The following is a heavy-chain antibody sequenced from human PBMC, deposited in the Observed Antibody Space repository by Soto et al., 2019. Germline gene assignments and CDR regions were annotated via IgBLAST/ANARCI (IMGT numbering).Heavy chain of an antibody. D-gene: IGHD5-12*01. CDR2: IIPIFGTA. Sequence: SVKVSCKASGGTFSSYAISCVRQAPGQGLEWMGGIIPIFGTANYAQKFQGRVTITADESTSTAYMELSSLRSEDTAVYYCAIWMATHHDAFDIWGQGTMVTVSS. V-gene: IGHV1-69*13. CDR1: GGTFSSYA. J-gene: IGHJ3*02. CDR3: AIWMATHHDAFDI.